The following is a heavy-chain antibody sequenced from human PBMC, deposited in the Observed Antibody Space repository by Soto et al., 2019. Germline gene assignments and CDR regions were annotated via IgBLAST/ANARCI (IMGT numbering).Heavy chain of an antibody. D-gene: IGHD4-17*01. CDR2: IKQDGGDK. J-gene: IGHJ4*02. CDR3: ARNRDYAFDY. CDR1: GFTFSNYW. V-gene: IGHV3-7*01. Sequence: GGSLRLSCAASGFTFSNYWMSWVRQAPGKGLEWVAIIKQDGGDKYYVDSVKGRFTISRDNAKNSLYLQMNSLRTEDAAVYYCARNRDYAFDYWGRGTLVTVSS.